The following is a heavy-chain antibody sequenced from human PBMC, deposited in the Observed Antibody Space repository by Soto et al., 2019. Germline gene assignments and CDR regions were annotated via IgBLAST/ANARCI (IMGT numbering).Heavy chain of an antibody. CDR3: TAQFYFDASSYSFDL. J-gene: IGHJ4*02. D-gene: IGHD3-9*01. Sequence: GGSLRLSCAASGFTFNNAWMGWVRQAPGQGLEWVGHMKSKSEGETTDYAAPVKGRFTISRDDSKNTVYLQMNSLTTEDTAVYYCTAQFYFDASSYSFDLWGQGTLVTVSS. CDR1: GFTFNNAW. CDR2: MKSKSEGETT. V-gene: IGHV3-15*01.